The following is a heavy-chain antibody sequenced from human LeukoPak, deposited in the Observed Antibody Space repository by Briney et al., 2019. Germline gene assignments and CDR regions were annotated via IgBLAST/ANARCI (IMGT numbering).Heavy chain of an antibody. CDR2: IIPIFDSV. Sequence: GSSVNVSFTASVGTFSNYAISWVGQAPGQGLEWRGRIIPIFDSVNYAQKFQGRLTITADKSTSTAYMDLSSLRSEATAVYYCARDSSGWYGGFFFDFWGQGTLVTVSS. CDR3: ARDSSGWYGGFFFDF. D-gene: IGHD6-19*01. J-gene: IGHJ4*02. CDR1: VGTFSNYA. V-gene: IGHV1-69*06.